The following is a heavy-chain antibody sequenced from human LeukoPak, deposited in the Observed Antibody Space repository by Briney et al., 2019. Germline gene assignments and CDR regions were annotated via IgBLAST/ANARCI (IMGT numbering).Heavy chain of an antibody. D-gene: IGHD3-22*01. CDR2: IIPIFHRT. J-gene: IGHJ3*02. CDR3: ARDIPGSSGYFNDAFDI. Sequence: SVRVSRKASGGTIINYAINWVRQAPGQGLEWMGRIIPIFHRTNYAQKFQGRLTITTDESTRTAYMELSSLRSEDTAEYYCARDIPGSSGYFNDAFDIWGQGTMVTVSS. CDR1: GGTIINYA. V-gene: IGHV1-69*05.